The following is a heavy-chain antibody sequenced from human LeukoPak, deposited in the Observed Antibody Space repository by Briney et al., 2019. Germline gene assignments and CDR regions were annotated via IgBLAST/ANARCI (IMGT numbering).Heavy chain of an antibody. CDR2: TYYRYKLFS. Sequence: SQTLSLTCALSGDSVSSDSAAWNWIRQSPTRGLEWLERTYYRYKLFSDYAISVKNRITIKAETSKNQFSLQLNSVTPEDTAVYYCARKGTVTTPFDYWGQGILVTVSS. D-gene: IGHD4-11*01. CDR3: ARKGTVTTPFDY. J-gene: IGHJ4*02. V-gene: IGHV6-1*01. CDR1: GDSVSSDSAA.